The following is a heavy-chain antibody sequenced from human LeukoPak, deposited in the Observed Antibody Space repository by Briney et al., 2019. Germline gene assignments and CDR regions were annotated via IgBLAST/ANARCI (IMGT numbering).Heavy chain of an antibody. CDR3: ARTRGYDFWSGYYSNWFDP. CDR1: GYTFTSSD. CDR2: LNPNSGNT. Sequence: GASVKVSCKASGYTFTSSDINWVRQATGQGLEWMGWLNPNSGNTGYAQKFQGRVTITRNTSISTAYMELSSLRSEDTAVYYCARTRGYDFWSGYYSNWFDPWGQGTLVTVSS. D-gene: IGHD3-3*01. J-gene: IGHJ5*02. V-gene: IGHV1-8*03.